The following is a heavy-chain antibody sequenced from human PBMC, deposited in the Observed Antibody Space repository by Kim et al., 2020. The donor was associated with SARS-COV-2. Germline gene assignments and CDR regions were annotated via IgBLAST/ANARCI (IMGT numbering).Heavy chain of an antibody. CDR2: IDPSDSYT. D-gene: IGHD3-10*01. CDR1: GYSFTSYW. V-gene: IGHV5-10-1*01. CDR3: ARHGDYGSGSYYSAGYYYGMDV. J-gene: IGHJ6*02. Sequence: GESLKISCKGSGYSFTSYWISWVRQMPGKGLEWMGRIDPSDSYTNYSPSFQGHVTISADKSISTAYLQWSSLKASDTAMYYCARHGDYGSGSYYSAGYYYGMDVWGQGTTVTVSS.